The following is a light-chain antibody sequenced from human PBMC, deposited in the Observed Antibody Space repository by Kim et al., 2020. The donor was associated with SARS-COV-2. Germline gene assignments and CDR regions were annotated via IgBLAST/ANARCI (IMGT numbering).Light chain of an antibody. Sequence: SYELTQPPSVSVSPGQTASRTCSGDKLGDKHACWYQQKPGQSPVLVIYQDNKRPSGIPERFSGSNSGNTATLTISGTQAMDEADYYCQAWDTSTTYVFGT. CDR3: QAWDTSTTYV. J-gene: IGLJ1*01. CDR1: KLGDKH. CDR2: QDN. V-gene: IGLV3-1*01.